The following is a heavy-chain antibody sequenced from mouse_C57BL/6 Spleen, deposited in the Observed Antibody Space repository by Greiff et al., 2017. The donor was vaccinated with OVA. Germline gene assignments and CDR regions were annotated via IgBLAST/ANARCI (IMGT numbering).Heavy chain of an antibody. J-gene: IGHJ3*01. Sequence: EVKLMESGGGLVQPGGSMKLSCAASGFTFSDAWMDWVRPSPEKGLEWVADIRNKANNHATYYAASVKGRFTISRDDSKSSVYLQMNSLRAEDTGIYYCTRPDWDGFAYWGQGTLVTVSA. CDR3: TRPDWDGFAY. CDR1: GFTFSDAW. D-gene: IGHD4-1*01. CDR2: IRNKANNHAT. V-gene: IGHV6-6*01.